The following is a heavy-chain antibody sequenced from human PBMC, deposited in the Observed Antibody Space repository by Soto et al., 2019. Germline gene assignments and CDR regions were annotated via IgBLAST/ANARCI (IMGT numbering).Heavy chain of an antibody. CDR2: IIPIFGTA. V-gene: IGHV1-69*13. CDR3: ARDLESGYSYGYPGYYFDY. D-gene: IGHD5-18*01. CDR1: GGTFSSYA. Sequence: ASVKVSCKASGGTFSSYAISWVRQAPGQGLEWMGGIIPIFGTANYAQKFQGRVTITADESTSTAYMELSSLRSEDTAVYYCARDLESGYSYGYPGYYFDYWGQGTLVTVSS. J-gene: IGHJ4*02.